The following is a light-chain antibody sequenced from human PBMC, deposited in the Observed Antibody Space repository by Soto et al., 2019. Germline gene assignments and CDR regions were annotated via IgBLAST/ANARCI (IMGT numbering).Light chain of an antibody. Sequence: IVLKQSLCTLSLNQGERATLSCRASRNVNGNYLGWYQLKRGQAPRLLIYGTSTRATGIPDRFSGSGSGTDFTLTISRREPEDFAVYYCQQYVTSPLSISFAQGTRLEI. CDR1: RNVNGNY. J-gene: IGKJ5*01. CDR3: QQYVTSPLSIS. CDR2: GTS. V-gene: IGKV3-20*01.